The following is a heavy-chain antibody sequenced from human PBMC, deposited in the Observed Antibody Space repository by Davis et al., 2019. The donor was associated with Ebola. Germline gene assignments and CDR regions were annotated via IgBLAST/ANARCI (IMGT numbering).Heavy chain of an antibody. V-gene: IGHV4-59*01. CDR1: GGSFSGYY. CDR2: IYYSGST. D-gene: IGHD3-3*01. CDR3: AREVFGVVIIGGWFDP. Sequence: PSETLSLTCAVYGGSFSGYYWSWIRQPPGKGLEWIGYIYYSGSTNYNPSLKSRVTISVDTSKNQFSLKLSSVTAADTAVYYCAREVFGVVIIGGWFDPWGQGTLVTVSS. J-gene: IGHJ5*02.